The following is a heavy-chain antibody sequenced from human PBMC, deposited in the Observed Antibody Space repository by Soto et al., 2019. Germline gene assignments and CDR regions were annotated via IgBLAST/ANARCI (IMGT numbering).Heavy chain of an antibody. V-gene: IGHV3-53*02. CDR3: ARDRPGDEGDAFDI. J-gene: IGHJ3*02. CDR2: LYSGGST. Sequence: EVQLVETGGGLIQPGGSLRLSCAASGLTVSSNYMNWVRQAPGKGLEWVSVLYSGGSTHYAGSVKGRFIISRDNSKNTVYLQMNSLRAEDTAVYYCARDRPGDEGDAFDIWGHGTMVTFSS. D-gene: IGHD3-10*01. CDR1: GLTVSSNY.